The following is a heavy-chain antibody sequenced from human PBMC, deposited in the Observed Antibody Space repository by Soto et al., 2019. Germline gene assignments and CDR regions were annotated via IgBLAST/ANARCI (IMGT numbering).Heavy chain of an antibody. Sequence: GGSLRLSCAASGFSLRSQWMHWIRQAPGKGLEWVSRTSPDGSTIYADSVKGRFTIPRDNAKNAVYLQMNSLRAEDTAMYYCSVSIFGVVHYWGQGTLVTVSS. CDR1: GFSLRSQW. J-gene: IGHJ4*02. V-gene: IGHV3-74*01. CDR3: SVSIFGVVHY. D-gene: IGHD3-3*01. CDR2: TSPDGST.